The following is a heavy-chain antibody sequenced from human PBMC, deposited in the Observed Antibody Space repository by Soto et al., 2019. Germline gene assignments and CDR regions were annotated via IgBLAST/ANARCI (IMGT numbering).Heavy chain of an antibody. V-gene: IGHV4-31*03. CDR2: SYYSGST. CDR3: ARGARYWFDP. Sequence: SQTLSLTCTDSGASISSGGYYWSLIRQHPEKGLEWIGYSYYSGSTYYNPSLKSRVSISVDTSKNQFSLKLSSVTAADTSVYYCARGARYWFDPWGQGTLVTVSS. CDR1: GASISSGGYY. J-gene: IGHJ5*02.